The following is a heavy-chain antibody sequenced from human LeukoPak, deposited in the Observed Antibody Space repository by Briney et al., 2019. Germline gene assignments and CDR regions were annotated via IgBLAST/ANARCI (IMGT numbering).Heavy chain of an antibody. CDR1: GFTFTSSA. D-gene: IGHD3-22*01. Sequence: ASVKVSCKASGFTFTSSAMQWVRQARGQRLEWIGWIVVGSGNTNYAQKFQERVTITRDMSTSTAYMELSSLRSEDTAVYYCAASPTYYYDSSGYYETGLVHWGQGTLVTVSS. CDR3: AASPTYYYDSSGYYETGLVH. J-gene: IGHJ1*01. V-gene: IGHV1-58*02. CDR2: IVVGSGNT.